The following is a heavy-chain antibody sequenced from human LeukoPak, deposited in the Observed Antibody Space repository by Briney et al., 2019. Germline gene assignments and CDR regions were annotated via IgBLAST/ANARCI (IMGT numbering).Heavy chain of an antibody. Sequence: PSETLSLTCAVSGGSFSDNYWSWIRQSPGKGLEWIAYINYSGNSHYNPSLKSRVTISVDTSKNQFSLKLNSVTAADTAVYYCARGQWLPVFDFWGQGTLVTVSS. V-gene: IGHV4-59*08. D-gene: IGHD3-22*01. J-gene: IGHJ4*02. CDR2: INYSGNS. CDR3: ARGQWLPVFDF. CDR1: GGSFSDNY.